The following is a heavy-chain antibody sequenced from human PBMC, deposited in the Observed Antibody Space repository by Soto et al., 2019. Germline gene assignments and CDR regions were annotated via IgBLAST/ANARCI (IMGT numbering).Heavy chain of an antibody. D-gene: IGHD1-20*01. Sequence: SETLSLTCAVYGGSFSGYYWTWIRQPPGKGLEWIGEINRSGSTNYKPSLRGRATISVDTSKNQVSLKVRPVTAADTAVYYCARGRTLITGTSLDYWGQGTLVTVSS. CDR3: ARGRTLITGTSLDY. CDR1: GGSFSGYY. V-gene: IGHV4-34*01. CDR2: INRSGST. J-gene: IGHJ4*02.